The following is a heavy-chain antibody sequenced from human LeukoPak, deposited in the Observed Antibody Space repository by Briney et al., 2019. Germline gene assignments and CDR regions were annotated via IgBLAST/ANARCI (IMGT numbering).Heavy chain of an antibody. D-gene: IGHD6-25*01. J-gene: IGHJ6*03. CDR1: GFTFSNYW. V-gene: IGHV3-74*01. CDR2: IHTDGSYA. Sequence: GGSLRLSCAASGFTFSNYWMHWVRQAPGKGLVWVSRIHTDGSYAAYADSVKGRFTISRDNAKNTVFLQMNSLTAEDTAVYYCARPEFSDYYYYMDVWGRGTTVTVSS. CDR3: ARPEFSDYYYYMDV.